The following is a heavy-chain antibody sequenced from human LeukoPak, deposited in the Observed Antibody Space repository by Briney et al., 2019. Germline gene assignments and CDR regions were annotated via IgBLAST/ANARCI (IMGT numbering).Heavy chain of an antibody. V-gene: IGHV4-4*07. CDR2: IYTSGST. J-gene: IGHJ4*02. Sequence: SETLSLTCTVSGGSISSYYWSWIRQPAGKGLEWIGRIYTSGSTNYSPSLKSRVTISLDKSKNQFSLQLSSVTDADTAVYYCARHRSGDWLFLDYWGQGTQVTVSP. CDR3: ARHRSGDWLFLDY. D-gene: IGHD2-21*02. CDR1: GGSISSYY.